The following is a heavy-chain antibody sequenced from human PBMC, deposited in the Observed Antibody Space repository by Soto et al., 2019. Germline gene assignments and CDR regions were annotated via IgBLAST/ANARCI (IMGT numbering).Heavy chain of an antibody. CDR2: MNPYSGDT. J-gene: IGHJ5*02. V-gene: IGHV1-8*01. D-gene: IGHD6-13*01. CDR1: GYTFTSDD. CDR3: ARGVAAAGTDWFDP. Sequence: QVQLVQSWAEVKKPGASVKVSCKASGYTFTSDDINWVRQATGQGLEWMGWMNPYSGDTGYAQKFQGRVTMTRDTSISTAYMELSSLSSEDTAVYYCARGVAAAGTDWFDPWGQGTLVTVSS.